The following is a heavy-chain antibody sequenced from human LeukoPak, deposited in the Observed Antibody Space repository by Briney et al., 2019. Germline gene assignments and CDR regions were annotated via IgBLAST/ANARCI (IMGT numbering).Heavy chain of an antibody. J-gene: IGHJ4*02. V-gene: IGHV3-43*02. CDR1: GFTFGDYD. CDR3: ARDNTGSYEY. D-gene: IGHD1-26*01. Sequence: GGSLRLSCAASGFTFGDYDMHWVRQAPGKGLEWVSLICADGATTRYTDSVKGRFTISRDNSKDSLYLQMNSLRTEDTALYYCARDNTGSYEYWGQGTLVTVSS. CDR2: ICADGATT.